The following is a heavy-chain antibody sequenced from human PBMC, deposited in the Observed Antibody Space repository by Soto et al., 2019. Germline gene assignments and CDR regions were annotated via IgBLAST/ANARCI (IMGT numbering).Heavy chain of an antibody. V-gene: IGHV1-2*04. CDR2: INPNSGGT. J-gene: IGHJ6*02. CDR1: GYTFTGYY. D-gene: IGHD6-13*01. Sequence: ASVKVSCKASGYTFTGYYMHWVRQAPGQGLEWMGWINPNSGGTNYAQKFQGWVTMTRDTSISTAYMELSRLRSDDTAVYYCARGLQQLTSSSYYCMHVWRHGLTVTVPS. CDR3: ARGLQQLTSSSYYCMHV.